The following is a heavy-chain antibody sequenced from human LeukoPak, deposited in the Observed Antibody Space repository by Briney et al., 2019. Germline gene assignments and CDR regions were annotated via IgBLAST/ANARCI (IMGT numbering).Heavy chain of an antibody. CDR3: ARDPGDGYTPGWFDP. J-gene: IGHJ5*02. Sequence: SETLSLTCTVSGGSISSYYWSWIRQPPGKGLEWIGYIYYSGSTHYNPSLKSRVTISVDTSKNQFSLKLSSVTAADTAVYYCARDPGDGYTPGWFDPWGQGTLVTVSS. D-gene: IGHD5-24*01. CDR1: GGSISSYY. CDR2: IYYSGST. V-gene: IGHV4-59*01.